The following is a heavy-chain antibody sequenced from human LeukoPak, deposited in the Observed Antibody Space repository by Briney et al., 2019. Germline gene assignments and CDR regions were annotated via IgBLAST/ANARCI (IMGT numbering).Heavy chain of an antibody. CDR2: IHQHGSEK. D-gene: IGHD2-15*01. V-gene: IGHV3-7*01. Sequence: GGSLRLSCAASGFTFSSFGMSWVRQAPGKGLEWVANIHQHGSEKYYVDSVKGRFTISRGNAENSVYLQMNSLRAEDTAVYYCTRDNGYCSGGTCLHYYMDVWGKGTTVTISS. CDR3: TRDNGYCSGGTCLHYYMDV. J-gene: IGHJ6*03. CDR1: GFTFSSFG.